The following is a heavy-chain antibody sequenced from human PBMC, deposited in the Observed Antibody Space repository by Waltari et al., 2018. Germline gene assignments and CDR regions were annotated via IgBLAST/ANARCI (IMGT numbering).Heavy chain of an antibody. J-gene: IGHJ6*03. CDR1: GYILTELS. D-gene: IGHD6-6*01. Sequence: QVQLVQSGAEVKKPGASVKVSCKVSGYILTELSIHWVRQAPGKGLEWMGGLDRGDGKTFYAQNVQGRVTMTEDTSTDTAYMELSSLRSEDAAVYYCAIDTRRPYYYHMDVWGKGTTVTV. V-gene: IGHV1-24*01. CDR3: AIDTRRPYYYHMDV. CDR2: LDRGDGKT.